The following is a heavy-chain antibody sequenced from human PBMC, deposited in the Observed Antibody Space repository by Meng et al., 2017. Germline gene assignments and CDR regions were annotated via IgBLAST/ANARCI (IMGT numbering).Heavy chain of an antibody. CDR3: AKVGATSILFFSDY. CDR2: ISGSGGST. Sequence: GESLKISCAASGFTFSSYAMSWVRQAPGKGLEWVSAISGSGGSTYYADSVKGRFTISRDNSKNTLYLQMNSLRAEDTAVYYCAKVGATSILFFSDYWGQGTLVTVSS. V-gene: IGHV3-23*01. D-gene: IGHD1-26*01. CDR1: GFTFSSYA. J-gene: IGHJ4*02.